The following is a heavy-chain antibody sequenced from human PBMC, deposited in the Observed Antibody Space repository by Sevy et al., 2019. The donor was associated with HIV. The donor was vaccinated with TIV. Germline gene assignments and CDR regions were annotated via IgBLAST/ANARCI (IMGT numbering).Heavy chain of an antibody. CDR3: ARDDYDSSGYYGWGAFDI. V-gene: IGHV3-66*02. CDR1: GFTVSSNY. D-gene: IGHD3-22*01. Sequence: WGSLRLSCAASGFTVSSNYMSWVRQAPGKGLEWVSVIYSGGSTYYADSVKGRFTISRDNSKNTLYLQMNSLRAEDTAVYYCARDDYDSSGYYGWGAFDIWGQGTMVTVSS. CDR2: IYSGGST. J-gene: IGHJ3*02.